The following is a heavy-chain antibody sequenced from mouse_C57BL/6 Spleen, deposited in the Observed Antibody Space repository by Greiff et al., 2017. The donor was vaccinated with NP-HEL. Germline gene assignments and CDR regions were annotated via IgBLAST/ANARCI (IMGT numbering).Heavy chain of an antibody. CDR3: ARPSDGYYDYWYFDV. D-gene: IGHD2-3*01. J-gene: IGHJ1*03. CDR1: GYTFTSYW. Sequence: QVQLKQPGAELVKPGASVKLSCKASGYTFTSYWMHWVKQRPGQGLEWIGMIHPNSGSTNYNEKFKSKATLTVDKSSSTAYMQLSSLTSEDSAVYYCARPSDGYYDYWYFDVWGTGTTVTVSS. CDR2: IHPNSGST. V-gene: IGHV1-64*01.